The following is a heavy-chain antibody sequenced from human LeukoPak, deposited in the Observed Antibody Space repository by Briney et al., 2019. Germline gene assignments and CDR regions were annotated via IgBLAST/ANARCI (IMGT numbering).Heavy chain of an antibody. Sequence: GGSLRLSCAASGFTFSSYAMSWVRQAPGKGLEWVSSISSSSSYIYYADSVKGRFTISRDNAKNSLYLQMNSLRAEDTAVYYCARDRGVGIGAFDIWGQGTMVTVSS. J-gene: IGHJ3*02. CDR2: ISSSSSYI. CDR3: ARDRGVGIGAFDI. CDR1: GFTFSSYA. D-gene: IGHD6-13*01. V-gene: IGHV3-21*01.